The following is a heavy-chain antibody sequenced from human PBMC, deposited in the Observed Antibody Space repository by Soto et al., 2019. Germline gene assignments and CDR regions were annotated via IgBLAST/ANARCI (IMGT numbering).Heavy chain of an antibody. CDR3: TRAYYYDSSGYYYAYFDY. CDR1: GFTFGDYA. V-gene: IGHV3-49*04. Sequence: PGGSLRLSCTASGFTFGDYAMSWVRQAPGKGLEWVGFIRSKAYGGTTEYAASVKGRFTISRDDSKSIAYLQMNSLKTEDTAVYYCTRAYYYDSSGYYYAYFDYWGRGTLVTVSS. J-gene: IGHJ4*02. CDR2: IRSKAYGGTT. D-gene: IGHD3-22*01.